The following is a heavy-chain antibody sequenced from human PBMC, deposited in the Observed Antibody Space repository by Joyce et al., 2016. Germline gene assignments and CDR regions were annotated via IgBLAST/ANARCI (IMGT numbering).Heavy chain of an antibody. V-gene: IGHV1-69*06. CDR3: VRGHYDYVWGSWRHIYFDY. Sequence: QAQLVQSGAEVKRPGSSVKISCKASGGTFSTYVINWVRQAPGQGFAWMGGVSPVCGTASYAPMFQGRVTVTADKSAGTAYMELSSLRSEDTAVYYCVRGHYDYVWGSWRHIYFDYWGQGTLVTVSS. D-gene: IGHD3-16*01. J-gene: IGHJ4*02. CDR1: GGTFSTYV. CDR2: VSPVCGTA.